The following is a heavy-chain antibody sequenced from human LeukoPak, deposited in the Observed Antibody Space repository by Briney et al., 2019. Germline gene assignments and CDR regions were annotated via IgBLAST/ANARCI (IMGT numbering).Heavy chain of an antibody. D-gene: IGHD3-9*01. Sequence: GESLKISCKGSGYRFTSYWIGWVRQMPGKGLEWMGIIYPGDSDTRYSPSFQGQVTISADKSISTAYLQWSSLKASDTAMYYCARPHYDILTGYHGLFLVYWGQGTLVTVSS. CDR2: IYPGDSDT. CDR3: ARPHYDILTGYHGLFLVY. J-gene: IGHJ4*02. CDR1: GYRFTSYW. V-gene: IGHV5-51*01.